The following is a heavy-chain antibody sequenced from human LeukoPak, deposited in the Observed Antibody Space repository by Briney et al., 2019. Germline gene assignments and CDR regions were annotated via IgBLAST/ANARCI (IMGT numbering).Heavy chain of an antibody. J-gene: IGHJ3*02. D-gene: IGHD1-1*01. V-gene: IGHV1-69*13. CDR3: ASLYNWNDRLGKHDAFDI. Sequence: SVTVSCKASGGTFSSYAISWVRQAPGQGLEWMGGIIPIFGTANYAQKFQGRVTITADESTSTAYMELSSLRSEDTAVYYCASLYNWNDRLGKHDAFDIWGQGTMVTVSS. CDR2: IIPIFGTA. CDR1: GGTFSSYA.